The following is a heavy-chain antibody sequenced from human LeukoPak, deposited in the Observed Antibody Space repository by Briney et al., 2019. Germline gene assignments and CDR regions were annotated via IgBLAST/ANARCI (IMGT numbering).Heavy chain of an antibody. CDR1: GYTFTGYD. D-gene: IGHD6-13*01. Sequence: ASVKVSCKASGYTFTGYDMHWVRQAPGQGLEWMGIINPSGGSTSYAQKFQGRVTMTRDMSTSTVYMELSSLRSEDTAVYYCARSERAAAGTFPHGGWGPVVLVTVSS. J-gene: IGHJ4*02. V-gene: IGHV1-46*01. CDR3: ARSERAAAGTFPHGG. CDR2: INPSGGST.